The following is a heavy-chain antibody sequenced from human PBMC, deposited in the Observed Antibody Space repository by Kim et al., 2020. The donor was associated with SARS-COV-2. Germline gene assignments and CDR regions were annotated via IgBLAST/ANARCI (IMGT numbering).Heavy chain of an antibody. D-gene: IGHD2-15*01. CDR3: ARGGRSSGGFSSDYYMDV. Sequence: KGRFTISRHNSKNTLYLQMNSLRAEDTAVYYCARGGRSSGGFSSDYYMDVWGKGTTVTVSS. V-gene: IGHV3-53*04. J-gene: IGHJ6*03.